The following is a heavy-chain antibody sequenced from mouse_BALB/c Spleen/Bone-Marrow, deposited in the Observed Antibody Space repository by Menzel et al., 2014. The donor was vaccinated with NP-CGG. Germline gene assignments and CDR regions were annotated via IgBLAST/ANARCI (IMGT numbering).Heavy chain of an antibody. CDR3: ARGAARATWFVY. J-gene: IGHJ3*01. V-gene: IGHV5-17*02. D-gene: IGHD3-1*01. CDR1: GFTFSSFG. CDR2: ISSGSSTI. Sequence: EVQLVESGGGLVQPGGSRKLSCAASGFTFSSFGMRWVRQAPEKGLEWVAYISSGSSTIYYADTVKGRFTISRDNPKNTLFLQMTSLRSEDTAMYYCARGAARATWFVYWGQGTLVTVSA.